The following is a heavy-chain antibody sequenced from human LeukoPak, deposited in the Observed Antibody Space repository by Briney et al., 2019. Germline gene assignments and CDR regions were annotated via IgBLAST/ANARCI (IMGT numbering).Heavy chain of an antibody. V-gene: IGHV4-59*12. Sequence: SETLSLTCTVSGCSISSYDWSWIRQPPGKALEWNGYIYYSGSTNYNPSLKSRVTISVDTSKNQFSLKLSSVTAADTAVYYCARDHPTPNTGYMDVWGKGTTVTVSS. CDR2: IYYSGST. CDR3: ARDHPTPNTGYMDV. D-gene: IGHD1-1*01. J-gene: IGHJ6*03. CDR1: GCSISSYD.